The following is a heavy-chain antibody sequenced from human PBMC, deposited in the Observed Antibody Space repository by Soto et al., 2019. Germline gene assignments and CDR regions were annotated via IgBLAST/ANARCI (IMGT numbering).Heavy chain of an antibody. J-gene: IGHJ6*02. CDR3: AREPLPYYYYYGMDV. CDR2: ISYDGSNK. CDR1: GFTFSSYA. Sequence: QVQLVESGGGVVQPGRSLRLSCAASGFTFSSYAMHWVRQAPGKGLEWVAVISYDGSNKYYADSVKGRFTISRDNSKNTLYLQMNSLRAEDTAVYYCAREPLPYYYYYGMDVWGQGTTVTVS. V-gene: IGHV3-30-3*01.